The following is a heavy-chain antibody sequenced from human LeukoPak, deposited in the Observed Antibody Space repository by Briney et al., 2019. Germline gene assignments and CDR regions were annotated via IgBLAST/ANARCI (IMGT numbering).Heavy chain of an antibody. CDR2: INWNGGST. CDR3: ARDPHVEMATIGDY. CDR1: GFTFDDYG. V-gene: IGHV3-20*04. J-gene: IGHJ4*02. Sequence: GGSLRLSCAASGFTFDDYGMSWVRQAPGKGREWVSGINWNGGSTGYADSVKGRFTISRDNAKNSLYLQMNSLRAEDTALYYCARDPHVEMATIGDYWGQGTLVTVSS. D-gene: IGHD5-24*01.